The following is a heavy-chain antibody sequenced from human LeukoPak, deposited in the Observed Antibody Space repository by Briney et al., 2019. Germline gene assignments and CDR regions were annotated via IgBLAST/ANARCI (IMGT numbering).Heavy chain of an antibody. J-gene: IGHJ4*02. Sequence: PGGSLRLSCAASGFTVSSNYMSWVRQAPGKGLEWGSVIYSGGSTYYAHSVKGRFTISRDNSKNTLYLQMNSLRAEDTAVYYCARDWGNTSSSWYRTFDYWGQGTLVTVSS. CDR1: GFTVSSNY. V-gene: IGHV3-66*01. CDR2: IYSGGST. D-gene: IGHD6-13*01. CDR3: ARDWGNTSSSWYRTFDY.